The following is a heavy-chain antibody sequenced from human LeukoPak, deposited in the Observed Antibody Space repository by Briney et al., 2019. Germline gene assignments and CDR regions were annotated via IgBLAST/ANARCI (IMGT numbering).Heavy chain of an antibody. CDR1: GFTFSSYA. CDR2: ISYDGSNK. J-gene: IGHJ3*02. Sequence: GGSLRLSCAASGFTFSSYAIHWVRQAPGKGLEWVALISYDGSNKYYADSVKGRFTISRDKSKNTLYLQMNSLRAEDTAVYYCAKYMTTDAFDIWGQGTMVTVSS. CDR3: AKYMTTDAFDI. V-gene: IGHV3-30*18. D-gene: IGHD4-17*01.